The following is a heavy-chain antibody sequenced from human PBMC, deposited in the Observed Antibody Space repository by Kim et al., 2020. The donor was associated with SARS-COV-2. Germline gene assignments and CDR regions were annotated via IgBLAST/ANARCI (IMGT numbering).Heavy chain of an antibody. CDR3: ARRRYSYGYWFDP. Sequence: YSPSCQGHVTISADKSISTAYLQWSSLKASDTAMYYCARRRYSYGYWFDPWGQGTLVTVSS. D-gene: IGHD5-18*01. V-gene: IGHV5-10-1*01. J-gene: IGHJ5*02.